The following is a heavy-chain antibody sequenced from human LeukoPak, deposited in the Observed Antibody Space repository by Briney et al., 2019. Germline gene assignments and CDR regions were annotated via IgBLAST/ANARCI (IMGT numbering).Heavy chain of an antibody. CDR2: ISGSGGST. Sequence: GGSLRLSCAAAGFTFSSYAMSWLRQAPGKGLEWVSAISGSGGSTYYADSVKGRFTISRDNSKNTLYLQMNSLRAEDTAVYYCAKDQGLWFGELSGFDYWGQGTLVTVSS. J-gene: IGHJ4*02. V-gene: IGHV3-23*01. D-gene: IGHD3-10*01. CDR1: GFTFSSYA. CDR3: AKDQGLWFGELSGFDY.